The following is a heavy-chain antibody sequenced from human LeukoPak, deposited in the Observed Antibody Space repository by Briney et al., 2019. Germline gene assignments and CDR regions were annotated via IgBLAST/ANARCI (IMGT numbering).Heavy chain of an antibody. J-gene: IGHJ4*02. V-gene: IGHV3-74*01. CDR1: GFTFSSYW. CDR3: VRYVWGDRDSFFDS. D-gene: IGHD2-21*01. Sequence: TGGSLRLSCAAAGFTFSSYWMHWVRQVPGKGLQWVARIDSDGRSRTSPSYAESVKGRFTISRDNAQNTLYLQMNRLRAEDTAVYYCVRYVWGDRDSFFDSWGQGTPVTVSS. CDR2: IDSDGRSRTSP.